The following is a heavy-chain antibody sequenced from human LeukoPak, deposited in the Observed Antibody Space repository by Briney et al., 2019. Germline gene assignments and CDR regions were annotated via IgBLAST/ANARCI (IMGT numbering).Heavy chain of an antibody. CDR2: INHSGST. CDR3: AREPGGNWNYGYYFDY. Sequence: SETLSLTCAVYGGSFSGYYWSWIRQPPGKGLEWIGEINHSGSTNYNPSLKSRVTISVDTSKNQFSLKLSSVTAADTAVYYCAREPGGNWNYGYYFDYWGQGTLVTVSS. D-gene: IGHD1-7*01. CDR1: GGSFSGYY. J-gene: IGHJ4*02. V-gene: IGHV4-34*01.